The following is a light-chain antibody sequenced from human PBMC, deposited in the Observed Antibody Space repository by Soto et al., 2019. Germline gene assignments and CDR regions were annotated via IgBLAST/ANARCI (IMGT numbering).Light chain of an antibody. V-gene: IGLV1-44*01. J-gene: IGLJ1*01. CDR3: AAWDDSLNGYV. CDR2: NNN. Sequence: QSVLTQPPSASGTPGQRVTISCSGGSSNIGTNAVNWYQQLPGTAPKLLIYNNNQRPSGVPDLFSGSKSGTSASLAISGLQSEDEADCYCAAWDDSLNGYVFGTGTKLTVL. CDR1: SSNIGTNA.